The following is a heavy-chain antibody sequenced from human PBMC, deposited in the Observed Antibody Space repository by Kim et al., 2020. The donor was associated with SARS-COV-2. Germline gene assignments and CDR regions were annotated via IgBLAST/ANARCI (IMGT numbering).Heavy chain of an antibody. Sequence: SETLSLTCAVYGGSFSGYYWSWIRQPPGKGLEWIGEINHSGSTNYNPSLKSRVTISVDTSKNQFSLKLSSVTAADTAVYYCARGSGYYYANDYWGQGTLVTVSS. CDR1: GGSFSGYY. CDR3: ARGSGYYYANDY. D-gene: IGHD3-22*01. V-gene: IGHV4-34*01. CDR2: INHSGST. J-gene: IGHJ4*02.